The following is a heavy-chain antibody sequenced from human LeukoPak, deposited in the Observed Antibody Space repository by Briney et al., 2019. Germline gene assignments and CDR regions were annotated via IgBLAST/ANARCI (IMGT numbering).Heavy chain of an antibody. CDR2: INHSGSP. D-gene: IGHD5-18*01. CDR1: GGSFSGYY. V-gene: IGHV4-34*01. Sequence: SETLSLTCAVYGGSFSGYYWSWIRQPPGKGLEWIGEINHSGSPNYNPSLKSRVTISVDTSKNQFSLKLSSFTAADTAVYYCARAPPYSYASARLDYWGQGTLVTVSS. CDR3: ARAPPYSYASARLDY. J-gene: IGHJ4*02.